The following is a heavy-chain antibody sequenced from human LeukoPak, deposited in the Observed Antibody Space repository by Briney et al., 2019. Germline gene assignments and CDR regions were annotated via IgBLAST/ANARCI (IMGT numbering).Heavy chain of an antibody. CDR2: INPNSGGT. V-gene: IGHV1-2*02. J-gene: IGHJ5*02. D-gene: IGHD1-1*01. CDR1: RYTFTGYY. CDR3: ARTYKPDNWFDP. Sequence: ASVKVSCKATRYTFTGYYMHWVRQAPGQGLEWMGWINPNSGGTNYAQKFQGRVTMTRDTSISTAYMELSRLRSDDTAVYYCARTYKPDNWFDPWGQGTLVTVSS.